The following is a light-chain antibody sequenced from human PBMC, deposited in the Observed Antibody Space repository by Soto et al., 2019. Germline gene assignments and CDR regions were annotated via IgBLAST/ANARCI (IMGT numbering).Light chain of an antibody. CDR3: QQYGSSGT. V-gene: IGKV3-20*01. CDR1: QSVSGY. J-gene: IGKJ1*01. CDR2: QTS. Sequence: EIVMTHSPGTVSVFPGEAVTLSCSASQSVSGYLDWFHQKPGQAPRLLIYQTSIRAAGIPARLSASGSGTDFTLTISRMQPEDFAVYYCQQYGSSGTFGQGTKVDIK.